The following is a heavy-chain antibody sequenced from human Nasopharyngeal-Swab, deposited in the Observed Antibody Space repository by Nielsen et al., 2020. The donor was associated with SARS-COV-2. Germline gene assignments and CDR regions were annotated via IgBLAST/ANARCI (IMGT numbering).Heavy chain of an antibody. V-gene: IGHV3-21*01. CDR2: IIISSSYI. D-gene: IGHD3-16*01. CDR3: ARDSPIVDYVPNYYYYMDV. Sequence: GESLKISCAASGFTFSSYTINWVRQAPGKGLEWVSSIIISSSYIYYADSVKGRFTISRDNANKSLYLQMNSLRAEDTAVYYCARDSPIVDYVPNYYYYMDVWGKGITVTVSS. J-gene: IGHJ6*03. CDR1: GFTFSSYT.